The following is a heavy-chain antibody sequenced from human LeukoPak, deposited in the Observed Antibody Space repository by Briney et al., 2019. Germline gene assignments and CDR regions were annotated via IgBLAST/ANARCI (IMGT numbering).Heavy chain of an antibody. Sequence: GGSLRLSCGASGFTLSRLWMNWVRQAPGAGLEWVANRDQDGSHNYYVVSVKGRFTIYKDNAKQSVYLQMNSLRDEDTAVYYCSGRDDCRNPWGYWGQGTLVSVS. D-gene: IGHD1-1*01. CDR3: SGRDDCRNPWGY. J-gene: IGHJ4*02. V-gene: IGHV3-7*01. CDR2: RDQDGSHN. CDR1: GFTLSRLW.